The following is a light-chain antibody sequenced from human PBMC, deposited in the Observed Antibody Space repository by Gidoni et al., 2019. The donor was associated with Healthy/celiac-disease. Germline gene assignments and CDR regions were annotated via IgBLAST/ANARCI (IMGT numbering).Light chain of an antibody. V-gene: IGKV3-20*01. CDR1: QSVSSSY. CDR2: GAS. Sequence: EIVLTQSPGTLSLSPGERATLSCRASQSVSSSYLAWYQQKPGQAPRLLIYGASSRATGIPDRFSGSWSGTDFTLTIIRLEPEDFAVYYCQQYGSSPLTFGGGTKVEIK. J-gene: IGKJ4*01. CDR3: QQYGSSPLT.